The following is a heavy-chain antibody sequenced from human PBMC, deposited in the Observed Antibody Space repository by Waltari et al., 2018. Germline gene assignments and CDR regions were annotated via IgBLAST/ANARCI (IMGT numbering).Heavy chain of an antibody. CDR3: ARADDMDV. CDR1: GGTFSSYA. V-gene: IGHV1-69*12. J-gene: IGHJ6*04. Sequence: QVQLVQSGAEVKKPGSSVKVSCKASGGTFSSYAISWVRQAPGQGLEWTGVSILLIGIGTAAQKFQGRVTIPADESTSPAYMELSSLRSEDTAVYYCARADDMDVWGKGITVTVSS. CDR2: SILLIGIG.